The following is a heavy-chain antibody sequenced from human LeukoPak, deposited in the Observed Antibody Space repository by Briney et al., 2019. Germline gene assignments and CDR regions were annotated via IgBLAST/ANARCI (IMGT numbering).Heavy chain of an antibody. CDR2: IYYSGST. V-gene: IGHV4-39*07. CDR1: GGSISSSSYY. Sequence: SETLSLTCTVSGGSISSSSYYWGWIRQPPGKGLEWIGSIYYSGSTYYNSSLKSRATISVDTSKNQFSLKLSSVTAADTAVYYCARGGGYSYGRRDYYYYMDVWGKGTTVTVSS. CDR3: ARGGGYSYGRRDYYYYMDV. D-gene: IGHD5-18*01. J-gene: IGHJ6*03.